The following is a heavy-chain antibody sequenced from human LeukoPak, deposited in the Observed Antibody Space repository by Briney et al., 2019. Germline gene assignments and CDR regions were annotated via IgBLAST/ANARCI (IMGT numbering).Heavy chain of an antibody. CDR3: ARRGKSKNYYDRSGYYTWYFDL. J-gene: IGHJ2*01. V-gene: IGHV4-39*01. Sequence: SETLSLTCTVSGGSISSSSYYWGWIRQPPGKGLERIGSIYYSGSTYYNPSLKSRVTVSVDTSKNQFPLKLSSVTAEETAVYYCARRGKSKNYYDRSGYYTWYFDLWGRGTLVTVSS. D-gene: IGHD3-22*01. CDR1: GGSISSSSYY. CDR2: IYYSGST.